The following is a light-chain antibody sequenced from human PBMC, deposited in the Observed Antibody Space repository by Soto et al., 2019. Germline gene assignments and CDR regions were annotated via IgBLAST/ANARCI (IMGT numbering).Light chain of an antibody. J-gene: IGLJ1*01. CDR3: GSWDDRLTAYV. V-gene: IGLV1-47*02. Sequence: QSVLTQPPSASGTPGQRVSISFSGSSSNIGCNFVCWYVQFPGAAPKILIYNNNQRPSGVPDRFSGSKSGTSASLAISGLRSEDEAEYYCGSWDDRLTAYVFGSGTKLTVL. CDR2: NNN. CDR1: SSNIGCNF.